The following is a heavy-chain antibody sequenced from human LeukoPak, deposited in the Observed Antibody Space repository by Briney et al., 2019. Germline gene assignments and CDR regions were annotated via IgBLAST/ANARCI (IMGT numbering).Heavy chain of an antibody. CDR3: ARAVAGTYFDY. J-gene: IGHJ4*02. CDR2: IYYSGST. CDR1: GGSISSYY. D-gene: IGHD6-19*01. Sequence: SETLSLTCTVSGGSISSYYWSWIRQPPGKGLEWIGYIYYSGSTNHNPSLKSRVTISVDTSKNQFSLKLSSVTAADTAVYYCARAVAGTYFDYWGRGTLVTVSS. V-gene: IGHV4-59*08.